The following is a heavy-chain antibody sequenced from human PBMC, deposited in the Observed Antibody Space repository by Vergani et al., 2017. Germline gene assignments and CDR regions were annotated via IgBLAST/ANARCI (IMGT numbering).Heavy chain of an antibody. D-gene: IGHD2-2*01. CDR3: ARGQVLGYCSSTSCLSWYFDL. J-gene: IGHJ2*01. V-gene: IGHV1-2*02. Sequence: QVQLVQSGAEVKKPGASVKVSCKASGYTFTGYYMHWVRQAPGQGLEWMGWINPNSGGTNYAQKFQGRVTMTRDTSISTAYMELSRLRSDDTAVYYCARGQVLGYCSSTSCLSWYFDLWGRGTLVTVSS. CDR2: INPNSGGT. CDR1: GYTFTGYY.